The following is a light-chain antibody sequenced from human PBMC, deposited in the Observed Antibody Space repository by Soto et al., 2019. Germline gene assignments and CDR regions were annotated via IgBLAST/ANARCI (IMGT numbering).Light chain of an antibody. CDR2: DAS. CDR3: QQRSNWPPWT. Sequence: EIVLTQSPATLSLSPGERATLSCRASQSVSSYLAWYQQKPGQAPRLLIYDASNRATGIPARFSGSGSGTDFTLTISSLEHADFAVYYCQQRSNWPPWTFGQGTKVEIK. V-gene: IGKV3-11*01. J-gene: IGKJ1*01. CDR1: QSVSSY.